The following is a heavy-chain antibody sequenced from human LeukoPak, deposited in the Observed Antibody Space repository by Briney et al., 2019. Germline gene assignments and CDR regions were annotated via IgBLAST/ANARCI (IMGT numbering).Heavy chain of an antibody. V-gene: IGHV4-4*02. CDR1: GASISSNNW. Sequence: PSGTLSLTCDVSGASISSNNWWSWVRQPPGKGLEWIGKINHSGSTNCNPSLKSRVTISVDTSKNQFSLKLSSVTAADTAVYYCARGARIAAVYWYFDLWGRGTLVTVSS. CDR2: INHSGST. CDR3: ARGARIAAVYWYFDL. D-gene: IGHD6-13*01. J-gene: IGHJ2*01.